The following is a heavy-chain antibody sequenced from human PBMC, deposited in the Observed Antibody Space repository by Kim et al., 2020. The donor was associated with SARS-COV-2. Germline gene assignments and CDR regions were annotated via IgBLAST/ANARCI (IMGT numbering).Heavy chain of an antibody. D-gene: IGHD6-19*01. CDR3: AREGRTNGGWYIPDYYGMDV. J-gene: IGHJ6*02. V-gene: IGHV3-11*01. CDR1: GFTFSDYY. CDR2: ISSSGSTI. Sequence: GGSLRLSCAASGFTFSDYYMSWIRQAPGKGLEWVSYISSSGSTIYYADSVKGRFTISRDNAKNSLYLQMNSLRAEDTAVYYCAREGRTNGGWYIPDYYGMDVWGQGTTVTVSS.